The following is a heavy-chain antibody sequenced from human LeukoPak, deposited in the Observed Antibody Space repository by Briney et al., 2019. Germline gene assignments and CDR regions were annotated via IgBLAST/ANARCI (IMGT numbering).Heavy chain of an antibody. Sequence: ASVKVSCKASGYTFTGYYMHWVRQAPGQGLEWMGWINPNSGGTNYAQKFQGRVTMTRDTSISTAYMELSRLRSDDTAVYYCARDLELYYYDSSGYFPDYWGQEPWSPSPQ. D-gene: IGHD3-22*01. J-gene: IGHJ4*01. V-gene: IGHV1-2*02. CDR3: ARDLELYYYDSSGYFPDY. CDR1: GYTFTGYY. CDR2: INPNSGGT.